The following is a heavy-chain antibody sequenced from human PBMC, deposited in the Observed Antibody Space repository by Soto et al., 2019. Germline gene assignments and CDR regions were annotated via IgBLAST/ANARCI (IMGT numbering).Heavy chain of an antibody. CDR3: TRVYSSSYHYFDY. D-gene: IGHD6-13*01. Sequence: GGSLRLSCAASGFTVSSYHMSWVRQAPGKGLEWVSIIYSAGSADFADSVKGRFTISRDNSKNTLYLQMSSLRAEDTAVYYCTRVYSSSYHYFDYWGQGTPVTVSS. V-gene: IGHV3-66*01. J-gene: IGHJ4*02. CDR2: IYSAGSA. CDR1: GFTVSSYH.